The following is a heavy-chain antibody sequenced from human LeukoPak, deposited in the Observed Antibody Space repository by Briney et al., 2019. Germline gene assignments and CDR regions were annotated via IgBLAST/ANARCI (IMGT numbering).Heavy chain of an antibody. J-gene: IGHJ4*02. CDR2: IYYSGST. Sequence: SETLSLTCTVSGGSISSYYWSWIRQPPGKGLEWIGYIYYSGSTNYNPSLKSRVTISVDRSKNQFSLKLSSVTAADTAVYYCARLGVYGSGNFDYWGQGTLVTVSS. V-gene: IGHV4-59*12. D-gene: IGHD3-10*01. CDR1: GGSISSYY. CDR3: ARLGVYGSGNFDY.